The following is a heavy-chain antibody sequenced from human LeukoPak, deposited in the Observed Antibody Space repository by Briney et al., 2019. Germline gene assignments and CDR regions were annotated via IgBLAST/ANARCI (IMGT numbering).Heavy chain of an antibody. V-gene: IGHV4-34*01. Sequence: SETLSLTCAVYGESFTGYYWNWIRQPPGNGLEWIGEINQSGSTNYNPSLKSRITTSVDTSKNQFSLKLTSVTAADTAVYYCARLQPRQGWFDPWGQGTLVTVSS. CDR3: ARLQPRQGWFDP. CDR1: GESFTGYY. J-gene: IGHJ5*02. CDR2: INQSGST.